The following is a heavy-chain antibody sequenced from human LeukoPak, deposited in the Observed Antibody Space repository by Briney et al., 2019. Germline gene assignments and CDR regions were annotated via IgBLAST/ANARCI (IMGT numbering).Heavy chain of an antibody. CDR2: IYHSGST. CDR1: GGSISSSNW. V-gene: IGHV4-4*02. CDR3: ARENWGSYRSAWFDP. J-gene: IGHJ5*02. Sequence: PSGTLSLTCAVSGGSISSSNWWSWVRQPPGKGLEWVGEIYHSGSTNYNPSLKSRVTISVDTSKNQFSLKLSSVTAADTAVYYCARENWGSYRSAWFDPWGQGTLVTVSS. D-gene: IGHD3-16*02.